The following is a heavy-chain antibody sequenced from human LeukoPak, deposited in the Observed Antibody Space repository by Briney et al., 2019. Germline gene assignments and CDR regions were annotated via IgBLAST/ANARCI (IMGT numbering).Heavy chain of an antibody. Sequence: ASVKASCKASGYTFISNYIHWVRQAPGQGLEWMGIINPAGGSTSYAQKFQGRLTMTRDTSTSTVFMELSSLTSEDTAVYYCAREFTYSFDSSGYSLGLDHWGQGTLVTVS. V-gene: IGHV1-46*01. J-gene: IGHJ5*02. CDR3: AREFTYSFDSSGYSLGLDH. CDR2: INPAGGST. D-gene: IGHD3-22*01. CDR1: GYTFISNY.